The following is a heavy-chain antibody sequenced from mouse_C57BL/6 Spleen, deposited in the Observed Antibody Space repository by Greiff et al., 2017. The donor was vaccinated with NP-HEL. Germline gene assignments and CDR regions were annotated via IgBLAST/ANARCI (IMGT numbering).Heavy chain of an antibody. CDR1: GYAFSSSW. V-gene: IGHV1-82*01. D-gene: IGHD2-4*01. CDR3: VYDYFNAMDY. CDR2: IYPGDGDT. Sequence: VQLQQSGPELVKPGASVKISCKASGYAFSSSWMNWVKQRPGKGLEWIGRIYPGDGDTNYNGKFKGKATLTADKSSSTAYMQLSSLTSEDSAVYFCVYDYFNAMDYWGQGTSVTVSS. J-gene: IGHJ4*01.